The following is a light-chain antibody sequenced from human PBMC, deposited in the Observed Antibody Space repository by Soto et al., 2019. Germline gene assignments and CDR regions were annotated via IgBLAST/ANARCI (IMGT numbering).Light chain of an antibody. J-gene: IGKJ1*01. CDR3: QQAYSTPWT. V-gene: IGKV1-39*01. CDR1: QSISTY. Sequence: DIQITQSPSSLSASVGDRVTITCRASQSISTYLHWYQQKPGTAPKLLIYATSNLQSGVPSRFSGSGSGTDFTLTINSLQPEDFATYYCQQAYSTPWTFGQGTKVDI. CDR2: ATS.